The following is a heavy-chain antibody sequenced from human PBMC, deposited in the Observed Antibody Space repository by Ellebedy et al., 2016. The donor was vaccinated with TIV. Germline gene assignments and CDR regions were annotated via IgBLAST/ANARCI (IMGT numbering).Heavy chain of an antibody. V-gene: IGHV3-11*04. CDR1: GFTFSDYY. D-gene: IGHD2-2*01. CDR3: ARAAVPAATDY. Sequence: GGSLRLSXAASGFTFSDYYMSWIRQAPGKGLEWVSYISSSSSTIYYADSVKGRFTISRDNAKNSLYLQMNSLRAEDTAVYYCARAAVPAATDYWGQGTLVTVSS. CDR2: ISSSSSTI. J-gene: IGHJ4*02.